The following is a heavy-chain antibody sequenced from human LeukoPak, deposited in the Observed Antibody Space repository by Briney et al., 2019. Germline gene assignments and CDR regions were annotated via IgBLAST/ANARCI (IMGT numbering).Heavy chain of an antibody. Sequence: ASVKVSCKASGYTFTSYYMHWVRQAPGQGLEWMGIINPSGGSTSYAQKFQGRVTMTRDMSTSTVYMELSSLRSEDTAVYYCARNRIYYGSGSYPWYMDVWGKGTTVTVSS. CDR1: GYTFTSYY. CDR2: INPSGGST. V-gene: IGHV1-46*01. D-gene: IGHD3-10*01. CDR3: ARNRIYYGSGSYPWYMDV. J-gene: IGHJ6*03.